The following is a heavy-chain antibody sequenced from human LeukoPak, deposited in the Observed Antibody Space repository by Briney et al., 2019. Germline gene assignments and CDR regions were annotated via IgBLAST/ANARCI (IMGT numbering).Heavy chain of an antibody. Sequence: GGSLRLSCAAYGFTFSSYGMHWVRQVPGKGLEWVAVISYDGSNKYYADSVKGRFTISRDNSKNTLYLQMNSLRAEDTAVYYCARHKIDYPFDYWGQGTLVTVSS. CDR2: ISYDGSNK. J-gene: IGHJ4*02. CDR1: GFTFSSYG. CDR3: ARHKIDYPFDY. D-gene: IGHD4-11*01. V-gene: IGHV3-30*03.